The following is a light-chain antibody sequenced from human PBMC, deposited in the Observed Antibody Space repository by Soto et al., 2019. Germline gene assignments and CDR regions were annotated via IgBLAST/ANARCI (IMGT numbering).Light chain of an antibody. J-gene: IGKJ1*01. V-gene: IGKV1-5*03. Sequence: DIQMTPSPSTLSASVVDRFTITFLASQSITGWLAWFQQKPGKAPKLLISKASSLQSWVPSSFSGSGSGTDFTLTISSLQPDDFATYYCQQHNPYSPWKCGQGNKVDIK. CDR1: QSITGW. CDR3: QQHNPYSPWK. CDR2: KAS.